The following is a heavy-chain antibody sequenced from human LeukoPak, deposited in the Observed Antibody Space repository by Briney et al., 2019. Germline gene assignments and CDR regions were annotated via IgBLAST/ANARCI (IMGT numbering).Heavy chain of an antibody. CDR2: ISAYNGNT. J-gene: IGHJ4*02. Sequence: ASVKVSCKASGYTFTSYGISWVRQAPGQGLEWMGWISAYNGNTNYAQKLQGRVTMTTDTSTSTAYMELRSLRSDDTAVYYCARVGVVYYDSSGYPDYWGQGTLVTVSS. D-gene: IGHD3-22*01. CDR3: ARVGVVYYDSSGYPDY. CDR1: GYTFTSYG. V-gene: IGHV1-18*01.